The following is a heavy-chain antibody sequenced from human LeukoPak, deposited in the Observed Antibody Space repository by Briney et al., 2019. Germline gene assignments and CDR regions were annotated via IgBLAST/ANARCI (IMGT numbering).Heavy chain of an antibody. D-gene: IGHD2-15*01. V-gene: IGHV4-34*01. CDR3: ARGLGSSGGSCYADY. J-gene: IGHJ4*02. CDR1: GGSFSGYY. CDR2: INLSGST. Sequence: SETLSLTCAVYGGSFSGYYWSWIRQPPGKGLEWIGEINLSGSTNYNPSLKSRVTISVDTSKNQFSLKLSSVTAADTAVYYCARGLGSSGGSCYADYWGQGTLVTVSS.